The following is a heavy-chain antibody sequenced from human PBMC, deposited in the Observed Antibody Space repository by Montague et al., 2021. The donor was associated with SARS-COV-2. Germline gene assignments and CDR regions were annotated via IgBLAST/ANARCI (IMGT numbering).Heavy chain of an antibody. Sequence: PALVKPTQTLALTCTFSGFSLSTSGMCVSWIRQPPGKALEWLAHIDWXXXKYYSTSLKTRLTISKDTSKIQVVLTMTNMDPVDTATYYCARTHYDILAGYYIAFDYWGQGTLVTVSS. D-gene: IGHD3-9*01. CDR2: IDWXXXK. J-gene: IGHJ4*02. CDR1: GFSLSTSGMC. CDR3: ARTHYDILAGYYIAFDY. V-gene: IGHV2-70*01.